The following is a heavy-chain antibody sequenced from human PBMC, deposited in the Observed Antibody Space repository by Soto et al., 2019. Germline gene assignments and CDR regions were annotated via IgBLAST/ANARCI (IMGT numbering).Heavy chain of an antibody. V-gene: IGHV4-61*01. D-gene: IGHD3-16*01. J-gene: IGHJ4*02. CDR3: ARWGAAGYLFDY. Sequence: SETLSLTCTVSGGSVSSGSYYWSWIRQPPGKGLEWIGYIYYSGSTNYNPSLKSRVSISVDTSKNQFSLKLSSVTAADTAVYYCARWGAAGYLFDYWGQGTLVTVSS. CDR2: IYYSGST. CDR1: GGSVSSGSYY.